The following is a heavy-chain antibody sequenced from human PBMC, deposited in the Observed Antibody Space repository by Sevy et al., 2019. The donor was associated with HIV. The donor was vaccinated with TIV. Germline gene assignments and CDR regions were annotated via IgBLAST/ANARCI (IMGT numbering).Heavy chain of an antibody. V-gene: IGHV3-30*02. CDR1: GFTFRSYG. CDR2: IRYDGTTK. Sequence: GESLKISCAASGFTFRSYGMHWVRQAPGKGLEWVAFIRYDGTTKYYADSVKGRFTISRDNSKNTLYLQMNGLRPEDTSVYYCAKGLGMVQGALLSEDLWGQGTMVTVSS. J-gene: IGHJ3*01. D-gene: IGHD3-10*01. CDR3: AKGLGMVQGALLSEDL.